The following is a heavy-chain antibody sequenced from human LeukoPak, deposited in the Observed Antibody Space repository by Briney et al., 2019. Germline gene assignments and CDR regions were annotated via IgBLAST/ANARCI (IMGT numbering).Heavy chain of an antibody. CDR2: IYYSGST. CDR1: GGSISSSSYY. CDR3: ARDQDYGDYGGWFDP. J-gene: IGHJ5*02. Sequence: SETLSLTCTVSGGSISSSSYYWSWIRQPPGKGLEWIGYIYYSGSTNYNPSLKSRVTISVDRSKNQFSLKLSSVTAADTAVYYCARDQDYGDYGGWFDPWGQGTLVTVSS. D-gene: IGHD4-17*01. V-gene: IGHV4-61*05.